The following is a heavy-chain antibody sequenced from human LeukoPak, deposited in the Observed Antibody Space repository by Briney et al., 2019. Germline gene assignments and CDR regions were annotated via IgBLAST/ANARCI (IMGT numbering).Heavy chain of an antibody. V-gene: IGHV3-33*01. J-gene: IGHJ3*02. CDR3: ARGGNAFDI. Sequence: PGGSLRLSCAASGFTFSSFGMHWVRQAPGKGLEWVAVIWYDGSEKFYADSVKGRFTISRDNSKNTLYLRMNSLRVEDTAAYYCARGGNAFDIWGQGTMVTVSS. CDR2: IWYDGSEK. D-gene: IGHD1-14*01. CDR1: GFTFSSFG.